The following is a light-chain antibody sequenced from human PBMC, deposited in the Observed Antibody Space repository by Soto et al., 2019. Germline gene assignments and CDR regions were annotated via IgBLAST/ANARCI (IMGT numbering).Light chain of an antibody. V-gene: IGKV3-20*01. CDR1: QSVSSSY. J-gene: IGKJ1*01. Sequence: EIVLTQSPGTLSLSPGERATLSCRASQSVSSSYLAWYQQKPGQAPRLLIYGASSRPTGIPDRFSGSGSGTDFTLTISRLEPEDFAVYYCHQYVSSPLTFGQGTKVEIK. CDR3: HQYVSSPLT. CDR2: GAS.